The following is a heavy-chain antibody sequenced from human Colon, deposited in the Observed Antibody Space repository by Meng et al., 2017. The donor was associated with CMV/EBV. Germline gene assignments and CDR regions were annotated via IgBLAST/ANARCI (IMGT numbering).Heavy chain of an antibody. CDR3: AKDPYYDFWSGGTQSYYGMDA. Sequence: GGSLRLSCAASRFTVSTYYVSWVRRAPGKGLEWVAVTYSSGATYYADSVKGRFTISRENFRNTMYLQMNSVRAEDTAIYYCAKDPYYDFWSGGTQSYYGMDAWGHGTTVTVSS. V-gene: IGHV3-53*01. D-gene: IGHD3-3*01. CDR1: RFTVSTYY. J-gene: IGHJ6*02. CDR2: TYSSGAT.